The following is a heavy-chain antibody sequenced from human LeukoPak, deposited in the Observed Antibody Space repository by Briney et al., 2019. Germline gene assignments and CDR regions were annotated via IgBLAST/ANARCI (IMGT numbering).Heavy chain of an antibody. Sequence: GRSLRLSCAASGFTFSSYGMHWVRQAPGKGLEWVAVISYDGSNKYYADSVKGRFTISRDNSKNTLYLQMNSLRAEDTAVYYCAKDSSSSSLEVFDPWGQGTLVTVSS. V-gene: IGHV3-30*18. CDR1: GFTFSSYG. CDR3: AKDSSSSSLEVFDP. CDR2: ISYDGSNK. J-gene: IGHJ5*02. D-gene: IGHD6-6*01.